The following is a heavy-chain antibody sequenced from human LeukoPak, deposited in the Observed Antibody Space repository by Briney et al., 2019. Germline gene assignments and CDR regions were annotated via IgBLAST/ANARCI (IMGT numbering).Heavy chain of an antibody. CDR2: IYTSGST. D-gene: IGHD1-14*01. CDR1: GGSISSGSYY. CDR3: ARSRRGGVSFSVETNYYYYYMDV. J-gene: IGHJ6*03. V-gene: IGHV4-61*02. Sequence: SQTLSLTCTVSGGSISSGSYYWSWIRQPAGKGLEWIGRIYTSGSTYYNPSLKSRVTISVDTSKNQFSLKLSSVTAADTAVYYCARSRRGGVSFSVETNYYYYYMDVWGKGTTVTVSS.